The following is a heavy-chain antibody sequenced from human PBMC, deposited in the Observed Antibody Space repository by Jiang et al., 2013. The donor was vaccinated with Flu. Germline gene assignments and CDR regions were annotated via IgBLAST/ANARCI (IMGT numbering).Heavy chain of an antibody. V-gene: IGHV3-48*02. CDR2: ISSSSSTI. Sequence: VQLLESGGGLVQPGGSLRLSCAASGFTFSSYSMNWVRQAPGKGLEWVSYISSSSSTIYYADSVKGRFTISRDNAKNSLYLQMNSLRDEDTAVYYCARGLRVITGIGAFDIWGQGTMVTVSS. CDR3: ARGLRVITGIGAFDI. CDR1: GFTFSSYS. D-gene: IGHD3-10*01. J-gene: IGHJ3*02.